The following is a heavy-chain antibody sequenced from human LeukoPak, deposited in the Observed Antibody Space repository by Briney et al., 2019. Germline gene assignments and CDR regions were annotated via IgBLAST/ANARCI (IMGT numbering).Heavy chain of an antibody. V-gene: IGHV3-53*01. CDR1: GFTVSSNY. CDR2: LYNGGST. D-gene: IGHD3-22*01. CDR3: ARDIPDYYDSSGSLGY. J-gene: IGHJ4*02. Sequence: PGGSLRLSCAASGFTVSSNYMTWVRQAPGKGLEWVSVLYNGGSTYYADSVKGRFTISRDNAKNSLYLQMNSLRTEDTAVYYCARDIPDYYDSSGSLGYWGQGTLVTVSS.